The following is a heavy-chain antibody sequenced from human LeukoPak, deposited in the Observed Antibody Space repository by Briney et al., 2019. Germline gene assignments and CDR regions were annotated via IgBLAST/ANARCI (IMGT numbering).Heavy chain of an antibody. Sequence: GGSLRLSCAASGFTFSSYAMNWVRQAPGKGLEWVSGISSSGASKFYADSVKGRFTISRDNSKNTLFLQVNGLRADDTAVYYCAKPSTGYSSSWYGYFQHWGQGTLVTVSS. CDR1: GFTFSSYA. V-gene: IGHV3-23*01. J-gene: IGHJ1*01. CDR3: AKPSTGYSSSWYGYFQH. D-gene: IGHD6-13*01. CDR2: ISSSGASK.